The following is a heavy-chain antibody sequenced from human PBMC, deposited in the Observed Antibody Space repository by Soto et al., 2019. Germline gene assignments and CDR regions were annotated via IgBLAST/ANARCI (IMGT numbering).Heavy chain of an antibody. CDR3: ATVGYCDTKCYNFFDY. J-gene: IGHJ4*02. CDR2: IYPGDSDT. V-gene: IGHV5-51*01. D-gene: IGHD2-2*02. CDR1: GYSFTTYW. Sequence: PGESLKISCKGSGYSFTTYWIGWVRQKPGKGLEWMGIIYPGDSDTKYSPSFQGQVTISADKSITTAYLQWSSLKASDTAMYYCATVGYCDTKCYNFFDYWGQGTLVTVSS.